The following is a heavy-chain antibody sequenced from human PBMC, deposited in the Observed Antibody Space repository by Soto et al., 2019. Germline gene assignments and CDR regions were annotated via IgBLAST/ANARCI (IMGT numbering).Heavy chain of an antibody. J-gene: IGHJ4*02. Sequence: EVQLLESGGGLAQPGGSLRLSCAASAFTFSSYAMSWVRQAPGKGLEWVSAVSGSGDSTYYADSVKGRFTISRDNSKTTLYLHMNSLRAEDTAVYYCAKGRASDCPGCTQDYWGQGTLVTVSS. CDR3: AKGRASDCPGCTQDY. CDR2: VSGSGDST. V-gene: IGHV3-23*01. CDR1: AFTFSSYA. D-gene: IGHD2-21*02.